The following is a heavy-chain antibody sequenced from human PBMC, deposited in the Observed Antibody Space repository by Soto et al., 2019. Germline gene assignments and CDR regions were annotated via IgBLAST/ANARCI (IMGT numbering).Heavy chain of an antibody. D-gene: IGHD3-16*01. CDR1: AASITSGGYY. J-gene: IGHJ4*02. V-gene: IGHV4-31*03. CDR2: MYYSGVT. CDR3: ARVERFYDSGVWGGYFQY. Sequence: QVQLQESGPGLVKPSQTLSLTCTVSAASITSGGYYWSWIRQDPGKGLEWIGYMYYSGVTWYNPSVKSRVTISADTSKNPFSLKVNSGTAADTAVYYCARVERFYDSGVWGGYFQYWGQGTLVTVSS.